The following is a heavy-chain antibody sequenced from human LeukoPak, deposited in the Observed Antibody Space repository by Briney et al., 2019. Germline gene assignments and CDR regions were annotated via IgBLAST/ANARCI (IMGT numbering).Heavy chain of an antibody. D-gene: IGHD3-10*01. V-gene: IGHV4-39*01. J-gene: IGHJ4*02. CDR2: IHYSGAT. Sequence: PSETLSLTCTVSGGSISSYYWGWIRQPPGKGLEWIGIIHYSGATYSNPSLKSRVTISIDTSKNQLSLKLNSVTAADTAVYYCARRQVTSGTKYFDFWGQGTLVTVSS. CDR1: GGSISSYY. CDR3: ARRQVTSGTKYFDF.